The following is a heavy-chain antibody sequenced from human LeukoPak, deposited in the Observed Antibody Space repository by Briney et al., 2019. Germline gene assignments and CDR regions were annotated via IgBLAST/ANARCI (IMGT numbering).Heavy chain of an antibody. J-gene: IGHJ4*02. D-gene: IGHD5-18*01. CDR1: GFTFNSYS. CDR2: ISSSSSFI. CDR3: ARASGDIVETATMGSY. Sequence: AGGSLRLSCAASGFTFNSYSMTWVRQAPGKGLEWVSSISSSSSFIYYADSVKGRFTISRDNAKNSLYLQMNSLRAEDTAVYYCARASGDIVETATMGSYWGQGTLVTVSS. V-gene: IGHV3-21*01.